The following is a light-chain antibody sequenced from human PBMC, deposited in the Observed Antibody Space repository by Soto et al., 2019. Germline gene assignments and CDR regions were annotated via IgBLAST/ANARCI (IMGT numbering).Light chain of an antibody. V-gene: IGLV1-40*01. CDR3: QSYDSSLXVV. CDR1: SSNIGAGYD. CDR2: GNS. J-gene: IGLJ2*01. Sequence: QSVLTQPPSVSGAPGQRVTISCTGSSSNIGAGYDVHWYQQLPGTAPKLLIYGNSNRPSGVPDRFSGSKSGTSASLAITGLQAEDEADYYCQSYDSSLXVVXGGGTQLTVL.